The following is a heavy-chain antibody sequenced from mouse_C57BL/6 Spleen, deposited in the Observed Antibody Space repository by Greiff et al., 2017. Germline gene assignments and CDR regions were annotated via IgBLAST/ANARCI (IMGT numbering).Heavy chain of an antibody. D-gene: IGHD3-2*02. CDR1: GYTFTSYD. CDR3: ARGTAQATFAY. CDR2: IYPRDGST. J-gene: IGHJ3*01. Sequence: VQVVESGPELVKPGASVKLSCKASGYTFTSYDINWVKQRPGQGLEWIGWIYPRDGSTKYNEKFKGKATLTVDTSSSTAYMELHSLTSEDSAVYFCARGTAQATFAYWGQGTLVTVSA. V-gene: IGHV1-85*01.